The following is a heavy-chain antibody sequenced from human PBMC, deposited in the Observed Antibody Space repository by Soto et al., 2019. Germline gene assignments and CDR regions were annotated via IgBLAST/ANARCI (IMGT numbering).Heavy chain of an antibody. CDR2: INPNSGGT. CDR3: ARGGIFYGEVYYYYGMDV. J-gene: IGHJ6*02. Sequence: ASVKVSCKASGYTFTGYYMHWVRQAPGQGLEWMGWINPNSGGTNYAQKFQGRVTMTRDTSISTAYMELSRLRSDDTAVYYCARGGIFYGEVYYYYGMDVWGQGTTVTVS. CDR1: GYTFTGYY. D-gene: IGHD4-17*01. V-gene: IGHV1-2*02.